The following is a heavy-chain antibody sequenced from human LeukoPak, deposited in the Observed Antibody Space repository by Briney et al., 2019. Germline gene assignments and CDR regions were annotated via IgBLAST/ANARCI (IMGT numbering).Heavy chain of an antibody. CDR1: GGSISSYY. V-gene: IGHV4-59*01. CDR3: ARDRGGYDYDY. D-gene: IGHD5-12*01. CDR2: IYYSGST. J-gene: IGHJ4*02. Sequence: SETLSLTCTVSGGSISSYYWSWIRQPPGKGLEWIGYIYYSGSTNYNPSLKSRVTISVDTSKNQFSLKLSSVTAADTSVYYCARDRGGYDYDYWGQGTLVTVSS.